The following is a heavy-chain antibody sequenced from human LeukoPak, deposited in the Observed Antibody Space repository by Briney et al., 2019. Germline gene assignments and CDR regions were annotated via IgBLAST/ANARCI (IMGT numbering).Heavy chain of an antibody. CDR1: GFIFNTYG. Sequence: PGGSLRLSCAASGFIFNTYGMHWVRQAPGKGLEWVAVISYDGRNQYYGDSVRGRFTISRDNSKNTLYLQMDSLRTEDTAIYYCAKGVHSAIVVARGLEGADYWGQGTLVTVSS. D-gene: IGHD3-22*01. CDR2: ISYDGRNQ. CDR3: AKGVHSAIVVARGLEGADY. V-gene: IGHV3-30*18. J-gene: IGHJ4*02.